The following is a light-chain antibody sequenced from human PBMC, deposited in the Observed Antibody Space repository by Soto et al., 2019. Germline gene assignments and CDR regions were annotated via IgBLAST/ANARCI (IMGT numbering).Light chain of an antibody. CDR2: YAS. Sequence: EIVLTQSPATLSLSPGERAALSCRASLGVSRFLAWYQQKPGQAPRLLIYYASNRATGIPARFSGSGSGTDFTLAINSLEPEDFAVYYCQQRSSWPLTFGGGTKVEIK. CDR3: QQRSSWPLT. V-gene: IGKV3-11*01. CDR1: LGVSRF. J-gene: IGKJ4*01.